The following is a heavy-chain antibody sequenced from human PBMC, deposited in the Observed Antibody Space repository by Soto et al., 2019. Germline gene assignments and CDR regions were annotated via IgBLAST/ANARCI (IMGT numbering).Heavy chain of an antibody. V-gene: IGHV4-59*01. D-gene: IGHD3-10*01. CDR2: IYYSGST. CDR1: GGSISSYY. CDR3: ARDAGGGTGSYYRYFDY. Sequence: PSETLSLTCTVSGGSISSYYWSWIRQPPGKGLEWIGYIYYSGSTNYNPSLKSRVTISVDTSKNQFSLKLSSVTAADTAVYYCARDAGGGTGSYYRYFDYWGQGILVTVSS. J-gene: IGHJ4*02.